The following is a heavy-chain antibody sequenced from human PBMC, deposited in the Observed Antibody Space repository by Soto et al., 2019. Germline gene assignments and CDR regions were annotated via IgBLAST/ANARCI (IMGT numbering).Heavy chain of an antibody. Sequence: PSETLSLTCTVSGGSISSYYWSWIRQPPGKGLEWIGYIYYSGSTGSTYFNPSLKSRVTISVDTSKNQFSLKLTSVTAADTAVYYCATVGTLRTQLYLFDHWGQGSLVTVSS. V-gene: IGHV4-59*08. D-gene: IGHD1-1*01. CDR2: IYYSGSTGST. CDR1: GGSISSYY. J-gene: IGHJ4*02. CDR3: ATVGTLRTQLYLFDH.